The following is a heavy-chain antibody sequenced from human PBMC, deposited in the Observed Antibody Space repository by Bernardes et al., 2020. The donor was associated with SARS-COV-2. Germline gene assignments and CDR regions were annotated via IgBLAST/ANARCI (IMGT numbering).Heavy chain of an antibody. V-gene: IGHV3-30*18. Sequence: GCSLRLSCAASGFTFSSPGMHWVRQAPGKGLAWVAVLSFDGQEQYYADSVKGRFTISRDNSENTLYLQMDSLRPEDTAVYYCAKGKFNIVVVTALLFWGQGTLVTVSS. CDR2: LSFDGQEQ. CDR3: AKGKFNIVVVTALLF. CDR1: GFTFSSPG. D-gene: IGHD2-21*02. J-gene: IGHJ1*01.